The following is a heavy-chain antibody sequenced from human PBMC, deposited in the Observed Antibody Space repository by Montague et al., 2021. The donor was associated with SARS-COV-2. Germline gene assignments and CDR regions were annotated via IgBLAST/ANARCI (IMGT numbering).Heavy chain of an antibody. V-gene: IGHV4-4*07. J-gene: IGHJ4*02. CDR1: GDSISSYY. CDR2: IYTSGST. D-gene: IGHD6-13*01. Sequence: SETLSLTCDVYGDSISSYYWSWIRQPAGKGLEWIGRIYTSGSTNYNPSLKSRVTMSVDTSKNQFSLKLGSVTAADTAVYYCARDRVGLGSSLISTVDWYFDYWGQGTLVTVSS. CDR3: ARDRVGLGSSLISTVDWYFDY.